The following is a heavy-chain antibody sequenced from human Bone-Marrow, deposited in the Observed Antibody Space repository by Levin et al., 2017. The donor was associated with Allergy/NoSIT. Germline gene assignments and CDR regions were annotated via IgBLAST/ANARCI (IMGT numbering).Heavy chain of an antibody. J-gene: IGHJ3*02. D-gene: IGHD3-10*01. CDR3: ARDKLMTYGSGSYYYGGRDAFDI. CDR2: ISYDGSNK. V-gene: IGHV3-30-3*01. Sequence: GGSLRLSCAASGFTFSSYAMHWVRQAPGKGLEWVAVISYDGSNKYYADSVKGRFTISRDNSKNTLYLQMNSLRAEDTAVYYCARDKLMTYGSGSYYYGGRDAFDIWGQGTMVTVSS. CDR1: GFTFSSYA.